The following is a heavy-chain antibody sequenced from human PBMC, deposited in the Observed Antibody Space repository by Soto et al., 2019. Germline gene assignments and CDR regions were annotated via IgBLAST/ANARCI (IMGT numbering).Heavy chain of an antibody. CDR3: ARFSSSGWYSYYGMDV. D-gene: IGHD6-19*01. CDR2: IYDSGST. V-gene: IGHV4-59*01. CDR1: GGSICSSY. Sequence: SATLSLTCAVSGGSICSSYWSWIRPPPGKGLEWIGDIYDSGSTNYNPALKSRVTISVDTSKNQFSLKLSSVTAADTAVYYCARFSSSGWYSYYGMDVWGQGTTVTVSS. J-gene: IGHJ6*02.